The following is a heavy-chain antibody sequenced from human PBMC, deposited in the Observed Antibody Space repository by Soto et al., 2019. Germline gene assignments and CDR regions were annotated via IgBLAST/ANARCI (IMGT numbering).Heavy chain of an antibody. CDR2: IIPMSGTT. D-gene: IGHD2-15*01. V-gene: IGHV1-69*06. CDR3: ARWGGLYCSGGSCFKKPFDY. J-gene: IGHJ4*02. CDR1: GGTFNNYA. Sequence: QVQLVQSGAEVKKPGSSAKVSCKASGGTFNNYAINWVRQAPGEGLEWMGGIIPMSGTTYYAQKFQGRGTIPETKSTSKVYMEFTSLRSEDTALYYCARWGGLYCSGGSCFKKPFDYWGQGTLVTVSS.